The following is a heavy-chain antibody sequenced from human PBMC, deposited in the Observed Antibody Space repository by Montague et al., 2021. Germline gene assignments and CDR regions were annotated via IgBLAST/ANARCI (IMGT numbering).Heavy chain of an antibody. CDR3: AKDREHTYGCFFHP. CDR1: GGSISTYY. V-gene: IGHV4-59*01. Sequence: SETRSLTCTVSGGSISTYYWIWLRQPPGKGLEWIGETHHNGNTNYNYNPSLKSRVTISVDKTNNKFSLKLSSVTAADTAVYYCAKDREHTYGCFFHPWGQGTLVTVSS. D-gene: IGHD3-10*01. J-gene: IGHJ5*02. CDR2: THHNGNTNY.